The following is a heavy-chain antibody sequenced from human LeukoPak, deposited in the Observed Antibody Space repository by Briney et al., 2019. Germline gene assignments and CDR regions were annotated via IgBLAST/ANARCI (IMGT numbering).Heavy chain of an antibody. Sequence: PGGSLRPSCAASGFTFSSYAMSWVRQAPGKGLEWVSAISGSGGSTYYADSVKGRFTISRDNSKNTLFLQMNSLRAEDTAVYYCARRQLADDYWGQGTLVTVSS. CDR3: ARRQLADDY. V-gene: IGHV3-23*01. D-gene: IGHD6-6*01. CDR1: GFTFSSYA. CDR2: ISGSGGST. J-gene: IGHJ4*02.